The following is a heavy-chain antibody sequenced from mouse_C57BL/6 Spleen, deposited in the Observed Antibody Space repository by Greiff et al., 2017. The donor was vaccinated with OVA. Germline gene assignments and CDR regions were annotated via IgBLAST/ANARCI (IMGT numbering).Heavy chain of an antibody. CDR2: ISYCGST. V-gene: IGHV3-8*01. CDR3: ARGGLPAGFAD. CDR1: GYSLTSDY. J-gene: IGHJ3*01. Sequence: EVQLQQSGPGLAKPSQTLSLTCSVTGYSLTSDYWNWIRKFPGNNLEYMGYISYCGSTYYNPSLKSRISITRDTSKTPYSSQLHSVTTEDTATDYCARGGLPAGFADWGQGTLVTVSA.